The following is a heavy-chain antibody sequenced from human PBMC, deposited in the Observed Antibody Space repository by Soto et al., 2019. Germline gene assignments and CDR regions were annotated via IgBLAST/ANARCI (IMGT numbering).Heavy chain of an antibody. CDR1: GFTFDDYA. D-gene: IGHD1-26*01. CDR2: HSWNSIIR. J-gene: IGHJ3*02. CDR3: AKVDVGHYHHAFDI. V-gene: IGHV3-9*01. Sequence: EVQLVESGGGLVQPGRSLRLSCAASGFTFDDYAMHWVRQAPGKGLEWVSGHSWNSIIRGYADSVKGRFTSTSDNAKISLRLLMNSMRPEDTALYYCAKVDVGHYHHAFDIWGQGTLVTVSS.